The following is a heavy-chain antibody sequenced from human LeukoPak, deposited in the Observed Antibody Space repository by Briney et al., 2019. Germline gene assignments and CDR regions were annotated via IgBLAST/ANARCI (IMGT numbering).Heavy chain of an antibody. V-gene: IGHV1-8*01. CDR3: ARKAGSGSGWYPFDF. D-gene: IGHD6-19*01. CDR2: MNPNSANT. J-gene: IGHJ4*02. CDR1: GYIFTSYD. Sequence: ASVKVSCKASGYIFTSYDINWVRQATGQGLEWMGWMNPNSANTGFAQKFQGRVTLTRNTSTTTAYMELSSLRSEDTAVYYCARKAGSGSGWYPFDFWGQGSLVTVSS.